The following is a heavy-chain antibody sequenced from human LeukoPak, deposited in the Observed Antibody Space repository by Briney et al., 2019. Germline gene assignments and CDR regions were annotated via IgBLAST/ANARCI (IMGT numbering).Heavy chain of an antibody. CDR3: ARSVVPRGDAFDI. V-gene: IGHV5-51*01. Sequence: GESLKISCKGSGYSVTSYWIGWVRQMPGKGLEWMGIIYPGDSDTRYSPSFQGQVTISADKSISTAYLQWSSLKASDTAMYYCARSVVPRGDAFDIWGQGTMVTVSS. J-gene: IGHJ3*02. CDR1: GYSVTSYW. D-gene: IGHD2-2*01. CDR2: IYPGDSDT.